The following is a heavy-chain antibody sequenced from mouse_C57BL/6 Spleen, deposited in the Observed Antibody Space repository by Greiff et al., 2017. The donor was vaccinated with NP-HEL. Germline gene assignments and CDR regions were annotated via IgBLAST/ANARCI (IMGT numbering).Heavy chain of an antibody. D-gene: IGHD2-4*01. CDR2: ILPGSGST. Sequence: VQLQQSGAELMKPGASVKLSCKATGYTFTGYWIEWVKQRPGHGLEWIGEILPGSGSTNYNEKFKGKATFTADTSSNTAYMQLSSLTTEDSAIYYCARMASYYDYDGAWCAYWGQGTLVTVSA. V-gene: IGHV1-9*01. CDR3: ARMASYYDYDGAWCAY. J-gene: IGHJ3*01. CDR1: GYTFTGYW.